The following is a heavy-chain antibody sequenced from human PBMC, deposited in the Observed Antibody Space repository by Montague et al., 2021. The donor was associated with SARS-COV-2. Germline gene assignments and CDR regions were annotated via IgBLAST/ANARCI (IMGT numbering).Heavy chain of an antibody. CDR1: GASISSNTW. V-gene: IGHV4-4*02. CDR2: VLYTDYT. D-gene: IGHD2-2*01. Sequence: SETLSLTCGVSGASISSNTWWNWVRQSPGKGLEWIGEVLYTDYTNYNPSLKSRLTISLDKSKNQVSLRLTSVTAADTAVYYCATVGRGCSATSCYLSSWGPGTLVTVSS. J-gene: IGHJ4*02. CDR3: ATVGRGCSATSCYLSS.